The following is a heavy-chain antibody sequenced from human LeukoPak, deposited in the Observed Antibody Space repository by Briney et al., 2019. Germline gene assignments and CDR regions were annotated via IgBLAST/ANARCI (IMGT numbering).Heavy chain of an antibody. CDR3: ASYDYYGSGSKEGNGDYFDY. D-gene: IGHD3-10*01. CDR2: IYYSGNT. J-gene: IGHJ4*02. CDR1: GGSISSYY. V-gene: IGHV4-59*08. Sequence: SETLSLTCTVSGGSISSYYWSWIRQPPGKGLEWIGYIYYSGNTNYNPSLKSRVTISVDTSKNQFSLKLSSVTAADTAVYYCASYDYYGSGSKEGNGDYFDYWGQGTLVTVSS.